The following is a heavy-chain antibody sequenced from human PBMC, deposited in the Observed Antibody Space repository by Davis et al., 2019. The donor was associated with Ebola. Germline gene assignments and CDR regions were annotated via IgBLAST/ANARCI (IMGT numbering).Heavy chain of an antibody. D-gene: IGHD2-15*01. CDR3: ATSGYCSGGSCPRQFDS. CDR1: GFTVSSNY. CDR2: IYSGGST. J-gene: IGHJ4*02. Sequence: GESLKISCAASGFTVSSNYMSWVRQAPGKGLEWVSVIYSGGSTYYADSVKGRFTISRDNSKNTLYLQMNSLRAEDTAVYYCATSGYCSGGSCPRQFDSWGQGTLVTVSS. V-gene: IGHV3-53*01.